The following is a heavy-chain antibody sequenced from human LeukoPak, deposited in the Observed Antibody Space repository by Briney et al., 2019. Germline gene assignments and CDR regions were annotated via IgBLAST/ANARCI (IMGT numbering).Heavy chain of an antibody. CDR1: GFTFSSYG. V-gene: IGHV3-33*01. J-gene: IGHJ4*02. CDR2: IWYDGSNK. CDR3: ARGLIAAAGYFDY. Sequence: GGSLRLSCAASGFTFSSYGMHWVRQAPGKGLEWVAVIWYDGSNKYYADSVKGRFTISRDNSKNTLYLQMSSLRAEDTAVYYCARGLIAAAGYFDYWGQGTLVTVSS. D-gene: IGHD6-13*01.